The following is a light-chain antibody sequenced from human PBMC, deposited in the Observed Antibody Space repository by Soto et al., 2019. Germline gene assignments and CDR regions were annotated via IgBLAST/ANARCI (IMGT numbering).Light chain of an antibody. V-gene: IGKV3-20*01. CDR2: GAS. Sequence: EIVLTQSPGTLSLSPGERATLSCRASQRIDSRYVVWYQQKPGQAPRLLIYGASSRATGIPDRFSGSGSGTDFTLTISRLEPEDFAVYYCQQYGSSPPMYTFGQGTKLEIK. CDR1: QRIDSRY. CDR3: QQYGSSPPMYT. J-gene: IGKJ2*01.